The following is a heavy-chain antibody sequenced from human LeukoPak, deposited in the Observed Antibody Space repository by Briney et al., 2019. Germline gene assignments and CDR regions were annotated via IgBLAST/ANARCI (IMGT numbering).Heavy chain of an antibody. CDR3: AKGGSGSYYIYYFDY. V-gene: IGHV3-74*01. Sequence: PGGSLRLSCGASGFTLRSYWMHWVRQAPGKGLVWVSRINSDGSSTNYADSVKGRFTISRDNAKNTLYLQMNSLRGEDTAVYYCAKGGSGSYYIYYFDYWGQGTLVTVSS. J-gene: IGHJ4*02. CDR1: GFTLRSYW. D-gene: IGHD3-10*01. CDR2: INSDGSST.